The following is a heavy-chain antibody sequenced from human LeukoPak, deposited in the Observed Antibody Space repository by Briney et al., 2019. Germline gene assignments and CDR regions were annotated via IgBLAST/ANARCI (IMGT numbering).Heavy chain of an antibody. CDR3: ARSEPRIAVAGRVYYGMDV. D-gene: IGHD6-19*01. Sequence: ASVKVSCKASGYTFTSYGISWVRQAPGQGLEWMGWISAYNGNTNYAQKLLGRVTMTTDTSTSTAYMELRSLRSDDTAVYYCARSEPRIAVAGRVYYGMDVWGQGTTVTVSS. CDR1: GYTFTSYG. V-gene: IGHV1-18*01. CDR2: ISAYNGNT. J-gene: IGHJ6*02.